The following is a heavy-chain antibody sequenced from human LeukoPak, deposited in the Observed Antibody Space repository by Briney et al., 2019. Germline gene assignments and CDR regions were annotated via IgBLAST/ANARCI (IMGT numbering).Heavy chain of an antibody. CDR1: GYTFTNYA. J-gene: IGHJ6*02. CDR3: ARERSYYYGMDV. CDR2: INAGKGNT. Sequence: ASVKVSCKAYGYTFTNYAMHWVRQAPGQRLEWTGWINAGKGNTKYSQKFQGRVTITRDTSASTAYMELSSLKSEDTAVYYCARERSYYYGMDVWGQGTTVTVSS. V-gene: IGHV1-3*01.